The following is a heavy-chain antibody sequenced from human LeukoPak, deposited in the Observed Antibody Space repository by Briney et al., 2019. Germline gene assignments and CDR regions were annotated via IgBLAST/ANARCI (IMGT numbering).Heavy chain of an antibody. CDR2: IKQDGSEK. V-gene: IGHV3-7*01. J-gene: IGHJ4*02. CDR3: ARDYALGSSSSGGPMAN. D-gene: IGHD1-26*01. CDR1: GFTFSSYW. Sequence: GGSLRLSCAASGFTFSSYWMSWVRQAPGKGLEWVANIKQDGSEKYYVDSVKGRFTISRDNAKNSLYLQMNSLRDDDTAVYYCARDYALGSSSSGGPMANWGQGTLVTVSS.